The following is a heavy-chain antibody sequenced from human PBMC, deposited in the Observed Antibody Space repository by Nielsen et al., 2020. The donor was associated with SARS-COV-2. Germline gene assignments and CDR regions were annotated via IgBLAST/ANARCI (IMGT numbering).Heavy chain of an antibody. Sequence: SVKVSCKASGGTFSSYAISWVRQAPGQGLEWMGGIIPIFGTANYAQKFQGRVTIAADESTSTAYMELSSLRSEDTAVYYCARESVIAAQFDPWGQGTLVTVSS. D-gene: IGHD6-6*01. V-gene: IGHV1-69*13. CDR3: ARESVIAAQFDP. CDR2: IIPIFGTA. J-gene: IGHJ5*02. CDR1: GGTFSSYA.